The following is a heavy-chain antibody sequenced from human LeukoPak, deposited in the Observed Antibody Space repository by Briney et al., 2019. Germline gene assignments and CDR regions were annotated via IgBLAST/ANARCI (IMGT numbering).Heavy chain of an antibody. CDR3: AKDLDYLYGIDV. V-gene: IGHV3-30*18. CDR1: GFTFSTYG. J-gene: IGHJ6*02. CDR2: ISYDGSNK. Sequence: PGGSLRLSCAASGFTFSTYGMHWVRQAPGKGLEWVAVISYDGSNKDYADSVKGRFTISRDNSKNTLYVQMNSLRAEDTAVYYCAKDLDYLYGIDVWGQGTTVTVSS.